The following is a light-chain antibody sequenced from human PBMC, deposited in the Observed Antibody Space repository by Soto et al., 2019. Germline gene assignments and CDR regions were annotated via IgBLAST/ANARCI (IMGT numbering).Light chain of an antibody. CDR2: DAP. CDR1: QRGSTS. Sequence: DIVLTQSPATLSLSPGERASLSCRASQRGSTSSAWYQHKFGQPPRLLIYDAPTRPTGVPARFSGSGSGTDFTLTICSLEPDDFAVYSCQQRTSWPLLTFGGGTKVEIK. CDR3: QQRTSWPLLT. J-gene: IGKJ4*01. V-gene: IGKV3-11*01.